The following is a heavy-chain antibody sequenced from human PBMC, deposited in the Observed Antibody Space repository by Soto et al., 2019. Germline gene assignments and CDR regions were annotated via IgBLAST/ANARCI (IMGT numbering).Heavy chain of an antibody. J-gene: IGHJ4*02. V-gene: IGHV1-2*06. CDR2: INPKSGDT. CDR3: ANFQQAPNGMDF. CDR1: GYTFTAYY. Sequence: ASVKVSCKASGYTFTAYYMYWVRQAPGQGLEWVGQINPKSGDTNYAQRFQGRVTMTRDTSIATAYLELSSLRSDDTAFYYCANFQQAPNGMDFWGQGTPVTVSS. D-gene: IGHD2-8*01.